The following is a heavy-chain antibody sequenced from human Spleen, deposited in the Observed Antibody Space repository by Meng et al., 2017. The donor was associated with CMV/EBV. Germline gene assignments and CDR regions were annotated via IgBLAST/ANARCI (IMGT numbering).Heavy chain of an antibody. V-gene: IGHV1-18*01. CDR3: AIIDHTNPIDY. CDR2: ISVYYGDT. CDR1: GYPFTTYG. D-gene: IGHD1-14*01. J-gene: IGHJ4*02. Sequence: SCKTSGYPFTTYGIDWVRQAPGQGLEWMGWISVYYGDTKYAQKLQGRVTLSTDTSTSTAYMELRNLKSSDTAVYYCAIIDHTNPIDYWGQGTLVTVSS.